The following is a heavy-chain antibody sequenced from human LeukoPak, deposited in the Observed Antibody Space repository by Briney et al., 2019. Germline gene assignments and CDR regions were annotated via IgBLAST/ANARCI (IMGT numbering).Heavy chain of an antibody. V-gene: IGHV3-66*04. CDR1: GITVGSNY. D-gene: IGHD2-21*01. CDR3: ARLVAAPGDY. Sequence: GGSLRLSGAASGITVGSNYMSWVRQAPGKGLEWVSVIYSVGSTFYADSVRGRFTISRDISNNTLYLQMNSLRAEDTAVYYCARLVAAPGDYWGQGTLVTVSS. J-gene: IGHJ4*02. CDR2: IYSVGST.